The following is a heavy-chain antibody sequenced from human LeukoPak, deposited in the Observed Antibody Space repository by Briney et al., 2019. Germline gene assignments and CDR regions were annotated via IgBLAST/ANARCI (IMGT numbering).Heavy chain of an antibody. CDR3: ARVAAAMVTAAFDY. Sequence: GRSLRLSCAASGFTFSSYGMHWVRQAPGKGLEWVAVIWYDGSNKYYADSVKGRFTISRDNSKNTLYLQMNSLRAEDTAVYYCARVAAAMVTAAFDYWGQGTLVTVSS. CDR1: GFTFSSYG. V-gene: IGHV3-33*01. J-gene: IGHJ4*02. D-gene: IGHD5-18*01. CDR2: IWYDGSNK.